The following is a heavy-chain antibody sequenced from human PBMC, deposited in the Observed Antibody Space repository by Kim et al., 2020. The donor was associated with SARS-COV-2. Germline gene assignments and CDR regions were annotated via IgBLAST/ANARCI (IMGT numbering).Heavy chain of an antibody. D-gene: IGHD6-13*01. V-gene: IGHV3-11*04. Sequence: ADSVKGRFTITRDNAKNSLYLQMNSLRAEDTAVYYCARDFHDSSSWYEDYWGQGTLVTVSS. J-gene: IGHJ4*02. CDR3: ARDFHDSSSWYEDY.